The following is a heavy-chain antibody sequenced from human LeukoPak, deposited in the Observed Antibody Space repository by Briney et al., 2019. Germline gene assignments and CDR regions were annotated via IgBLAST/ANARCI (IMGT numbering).Heavy chain of an antibody. CDR3: ARGTGTGWRFDF. Sequence: GGSLRLSCVVSGFTFSSYDMSWVRQAPGKGLEWVSYISSSGRTTYYADSVKGRFTISRDNAKNSLFLQINSLRADDTAVYYCARGTGTGWRFDFWGQGTLVTVSS. CDR1: GFTFSSYD. V-gene: IGHV3-48*03. CDR2: ISSSGRTT. J-gene: IGHJ4*02. D-gene: IGHD3/OR15-3a*01.